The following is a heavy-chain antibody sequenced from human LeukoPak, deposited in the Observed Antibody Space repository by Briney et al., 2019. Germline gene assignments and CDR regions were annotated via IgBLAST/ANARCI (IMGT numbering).Heavy chain of an antibody. D-gene: IGHD5-24*01. V-gene: IGHV3-53*01. CDR1: GFTVSSNY. Sequence: GGSLRLSCAASGFTVSSNYMSWVRQAPGKGLEWVSVIYSGGSTYYADSVKGRFTISRDNSRSTLYLQMNDLRVEDSAIYYCANEIRPNDYWGQGTLVTVSS. CDR2: IYSGGST. CDR3: ANEIRPNDY. J-gene: IGHJ4*02.